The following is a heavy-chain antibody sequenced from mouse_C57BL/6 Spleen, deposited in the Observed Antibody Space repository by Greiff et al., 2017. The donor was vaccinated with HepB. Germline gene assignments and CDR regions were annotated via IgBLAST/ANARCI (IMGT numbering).Heavy chain of an antibody. Sequence: QVTLKVSGPGILQPSQTLSLTCSFSGFSLSTFGMGVGWIHQPAGKGLEWLVHIWWDDDKYYNPALMSRLTISKDTSKNQLFLKIANVDTADTATYYCARYDYDDGGFAYWGQGTLVTVSA. D-gene: IGHD2-4*01. V-gene: IGHV8-8*01. CDR2: IWWDDDK. CDR1: GFSLSTFGMG. CDR3: ARYDYDDGGFAY. J-gene: IGHJ3*01.